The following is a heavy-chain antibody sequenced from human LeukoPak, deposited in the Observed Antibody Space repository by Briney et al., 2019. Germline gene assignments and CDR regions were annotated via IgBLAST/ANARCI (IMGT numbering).Heavy chain of an antibody. CDR3: ARGGYDSSGYYNYFDY. V-gene: IGHV4-4*07. CDR2: IYTSGST. D-gene: IGHD3-22*01. J-gene: IGHJ4*02. CDR1: GGSVSSYY. Sequence: SETLSLTCTVAGGSVSSYYWSCIRPPARKRREWVGRIYTSGSTNYNPSLKSRVTISVDKSKNQFSLKLSSVTAADTAVYYCARGGYDSSGYYNYFDYWGQGTLVTVSS.